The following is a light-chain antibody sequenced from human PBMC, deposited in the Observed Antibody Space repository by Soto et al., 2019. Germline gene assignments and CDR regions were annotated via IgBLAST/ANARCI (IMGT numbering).Light chain of an antibody. Sequence: QSALTQPASVSGSPGQSITISCTGTSSDVGSYNLVSWYQQHPGKAPKLMIYEGSKRPSGVSDCFSGSKSGNTASLTISGLQAEDEADYYCCSYVRSSTFFFGTGTKLTVL. CDR2: EGS. J-gene: IGLJ1*01. CDR3: CSYVRSSTFF. V-gene: IGLV2-23*01. CDR1: SSDVGSYNL.